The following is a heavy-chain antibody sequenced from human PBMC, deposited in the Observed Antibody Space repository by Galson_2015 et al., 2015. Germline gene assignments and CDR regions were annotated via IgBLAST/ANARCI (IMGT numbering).Heavy chain of an antibody. CDR3: AREPNYDFWSGSHFDH. V-gene: IGHV3-30*01. J-gene: IGHJ4*02. D-gene: IGHD3-3*01. Sequence: LRLSCAASGFTFSRYAMRWVRQAPGKGLESVAVISDDGSHKFYANSVKGRFTISRDNSKNTLYLHMNSLRAEDTALYYCAREPNYDFWSGSHFDHWGQGTLVTVSS. CDR1: GFTFSRYA. CDR2: ISDDGSHK.